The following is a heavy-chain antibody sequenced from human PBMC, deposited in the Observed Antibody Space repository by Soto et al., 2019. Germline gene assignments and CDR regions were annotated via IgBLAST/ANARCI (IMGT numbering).Heavy chain of an antibody. CDR2: IIPIFGTA. V-gene: IGHV1-69*13. D-gene: IGHD6-19*01. CDR3: ARARIAVAGYYYYGMDV. CDR1: GGTFSSYA. Sequence: GASVKVSCKASGGTFSSYAISWVRQAPGQGLEWMGGIIPIFGTANYARKFQGRVTITADESTSTAYMELSSLRSEDTAVYYCARARIAVAGYYYYGMDVWGQGTTVTVSS. J-gene: IGHJ6*02.